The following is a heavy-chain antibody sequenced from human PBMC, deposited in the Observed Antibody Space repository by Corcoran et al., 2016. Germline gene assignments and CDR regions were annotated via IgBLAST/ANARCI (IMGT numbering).Heavy chain of an antibody. Sequence: QVQLVESGGGVVQPGRSLRLSCAASGFTFSSYGMHWVSQAPGKGLEWVAVISYDGSNKYYADSVKGRFTISRDNSKNTLYLQMNSLRAEDTAVYYCAKDRGPSDYWGQGTLVTVSS. J-gene: IGHJ4*02. CDR2: ISYDGSNK. V-gene: IGHV3-30*18. CDR1: GFTFSSYG. CDR3: AKDRGPSDY.